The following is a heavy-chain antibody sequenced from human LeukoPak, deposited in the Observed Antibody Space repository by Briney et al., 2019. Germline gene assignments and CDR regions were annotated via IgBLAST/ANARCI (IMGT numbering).Heavy chain of an antibody. D-gene: IGHD6-19*01. CDR2: ISTYNGNT. CDR3: ARNSASSSGWYDYYYMDV. V-gene: IGHV1-18*01. Sequence: ASVKVSCKASGYTFTSYGTSWGRQAPGQGLEWGGWISTYNGNTNYAQKFQGRVTMTTDTSTNTAYMELRRLSSDDTAVYYCARNSASSSGWYDYYYMDVWGKGTTVTISS. J-gene: IGHJ6*03. CDR1: GYTFTSYG.